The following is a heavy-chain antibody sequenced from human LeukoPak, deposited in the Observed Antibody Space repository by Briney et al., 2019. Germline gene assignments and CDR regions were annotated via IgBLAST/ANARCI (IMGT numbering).Heavy chain of an antibody. CDR3: ARGDTMVRGLSLRAFDI. CDR1: GFTFSSYA. CDR2: IYSGGSA. D-gene: IGHD3-10*01. J-gene: IGHJ3*02. V-gene: IGHV3-66*01. Sequence: PGGSLRLSCAASGFTFSSYAMSWVRQAPGKGLEWVSVIYSGGSAYYADSVKGRFTISRDNSKNTLYLQMNSLRAEDTAVYYCARGDTMVRGLSLRAFDIWGQGTMVTVSS.